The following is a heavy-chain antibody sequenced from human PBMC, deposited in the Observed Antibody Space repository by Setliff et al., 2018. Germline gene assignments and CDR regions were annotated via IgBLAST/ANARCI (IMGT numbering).Heavy chain of an antibody. Sequence: GASVKVSCKASGYSFSDSAVSWVRQAPGQGLEWVGWISVYSGNAYYAQKLQDRVTLTTDTSTTTAYLELRSLRPDDTAVYFCALSSLSICSGGNCPNAFDIWGQGTMVTVSS. D-gene: IGHD2-15*01. CDR1: GYSFSDSA. CDR2: ISVYSGNA. J-gene: IGHJ3*02. CDR3: ALSSLSICSGGNCPNAFDI. V-gene: IGHV1-18*01.